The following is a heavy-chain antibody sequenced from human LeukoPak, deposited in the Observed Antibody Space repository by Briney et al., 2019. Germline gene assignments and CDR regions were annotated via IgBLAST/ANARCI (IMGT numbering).Heavy chain of an antibody. CDR3: AKDLDYATYGYYFDY. CDR2: IGAGGTFT. J-gene: IGHJ4*02. V-gene: IGHV3-23*01. D-gene: IGHD4-17*01. CDR1: VFTFSGYA. Sequence: GGSPRLSCTASVFTFSGYAMNCVRQALGKGLEWVSGIGAGGTFTYYADSVKGRFPIFRDNSKNTLYLQMNSLSADETAVDYCAKDLDYATYGYYFDYWGQGTLVTVSS.